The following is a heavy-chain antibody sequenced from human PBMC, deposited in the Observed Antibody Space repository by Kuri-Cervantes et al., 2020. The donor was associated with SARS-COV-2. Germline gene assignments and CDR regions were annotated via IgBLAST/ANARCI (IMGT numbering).Heavy chain of an antibody. CDR2: IWYDGSKK. V-gene: IGHV3-33*01. J-gene: IGHJ1*01. Sequence: GGSLRLSCAASGFTFSNYGMQWVRQAPGKGLEWVALIWYDGSKKYYAESVKGRFTISRDDAKSLVYLQLDSLRIEDTAIYYCVRGDAEVGATLDGTWGQGTVVTVSS. D-gene: IGHD5-12*01. CDR1: GFTFSNYG. CDR3: VRGDAEVGATLDGT.